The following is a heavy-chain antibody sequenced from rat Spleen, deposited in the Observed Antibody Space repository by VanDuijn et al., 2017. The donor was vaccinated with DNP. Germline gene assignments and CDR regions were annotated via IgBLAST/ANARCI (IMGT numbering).Heavy chain of an antibody. V-gene: IGHV5-31*01. J-gene: IGHJ2*01. Sequence: EVQLVESGGDLVQPGRSLKLSCVASGFTFSNYWMTWIRQVPGKGLEWVASISSSGAGTYYPDSVKGRFTISRDNAKNTLYLQMNSLRSEDPATYYCERSTTGIRGYYFDYWGQGVMVTVSS. CDR1: GFTFSNYW. CDR3: ERSTTGIRGYYFDY. D-gene: IGHD1-9*01. CDR2: ISSSGAGT.